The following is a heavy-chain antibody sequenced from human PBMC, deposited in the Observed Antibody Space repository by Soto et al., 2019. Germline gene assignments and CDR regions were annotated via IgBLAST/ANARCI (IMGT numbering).Heavy chain of an antibody. V-gene: IGHV3-66*01. CDR3: SRGLRNYYDSSGYLYYFDY. Sequence: HPGGSLRLSCAASGFTVSSNYMSWVRQAPGKGQEWVSVIYSGGSTYYADSVKGRFTISRDNSKNTLYLQMNSLMAEDTAVYYCSRGLRNYYDSSGYLYYFDYWGQGALVTVSS. D-gene: IGHD3-22*01. CDR2: IYSGGST. J-gene: IGHJ4*02. CDR1: GFTVSSNY.